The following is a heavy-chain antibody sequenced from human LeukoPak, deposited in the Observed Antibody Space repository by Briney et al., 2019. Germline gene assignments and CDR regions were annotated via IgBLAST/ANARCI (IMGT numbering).Heavy chain of an antibody. V-gene: IGHV5-51*01. CDR1: GYSFTSYW. CDR3: ARQRSGSYSAPGNWFDP. Sequence: GESLKISCKGSGYSFTSYWIGWVRQMPGKGLEWMGIIYPGDSDTRYSPSFQGQVTISADKSISTAYLQWSSLKASDTAMYYCARQRSGSYSAPGNWFDPWGQGTLVTVSS. D-gene: IGHD1-26*01. J-gene: IGHJ5*02. CDR2: IYPGDSDT.